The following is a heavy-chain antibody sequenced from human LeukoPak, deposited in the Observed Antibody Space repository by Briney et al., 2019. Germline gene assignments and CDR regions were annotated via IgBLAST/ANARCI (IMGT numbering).Heavy chain of an antibody. CDR1: GYTFTSYG. V-gene: IGHV1-18*01. CDR3: ARDRSVGISLYGSAQPGAY. J-gene: IGHJ4*02. Sequence: ASVKVPCKASGYTFTSYGISWVRQAPGQGLEWMGWISAYNGNTNYAQKLQGRVTMTTDTSTSIAYMELRSLRSDDTAVYYCARDRSVGISLYGSAQPGAYWGQGTLVTVSS. D-gene: IGHD3-10*01. CDR2: ISAYNGNT.